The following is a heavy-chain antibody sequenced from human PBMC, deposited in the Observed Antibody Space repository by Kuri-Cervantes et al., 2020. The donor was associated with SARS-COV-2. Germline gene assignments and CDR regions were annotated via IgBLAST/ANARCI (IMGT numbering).Heavy chain of an antibody. V-gene: IGHV4-4*07. Sequence: SETLSLTCTVSGGSISSYYWSWIRQPAGKGLEWIGRIYTSGSTYYNPSLKSRATISVDTSKNQFSLKLSSVTAADTAVYYCARETGEGWFDPWGQGTLVTVSS. CDR2: IYTSGST. CDR3: ARETGEGWFDP. J-gene: IGHJ5*02. D-gene: IGHD7-27*01. CDR1: GGSISSYY.